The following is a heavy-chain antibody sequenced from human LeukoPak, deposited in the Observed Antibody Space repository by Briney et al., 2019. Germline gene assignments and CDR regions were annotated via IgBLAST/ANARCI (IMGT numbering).Heavy chain of an antibody. D-gene: IGHD3-10*01. CDR3: ARVVPPTDYGSGSYFWDPYYFDY. V-gene: IGHV3-74*01. CDR2: INSDGSST. Sequence: GGSLRLSCAASGFTFSNYWMHWVRQAPGKGLVHVSRINSDGSSTYYADSVKGRFTISRDNSKNTLYLQMNSLRAEDTAVYYCARVVPPTDYGSGSYFWDPYYFDYWGQGTLVTVSS. CDR1: GFTFSNYW. J-gene: IGHJ4*02.